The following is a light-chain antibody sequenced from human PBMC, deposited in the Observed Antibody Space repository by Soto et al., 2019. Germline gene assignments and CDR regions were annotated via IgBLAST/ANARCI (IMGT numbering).Light chain of an antibody. CDR2: GAS. CDR3: QQYAASPRT. CDR1: QSVNDNY. V-gene: IGKV3-20*01. J-gene: IGKJ1*01. Sequence: EIVLTQSPGTLSLSPRERATLSCRASQSVNDNYLAWYQHKPGQAPMLLIYGASRRAPGIPDRFSGSGSGTDVTLTISRLEPEDFAIYSCQQYAASPRTCGQGTQVEVK.